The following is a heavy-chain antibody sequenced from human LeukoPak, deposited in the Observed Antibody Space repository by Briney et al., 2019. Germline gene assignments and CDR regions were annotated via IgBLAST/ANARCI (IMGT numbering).Heavy chain of an antibody. D-gene: IGHD6-19*01. Sequence: GGSLRLSCAASGFTFSSYAMHWVRQAPGKGLEWVAVISYDGSNKYYADSVKGRFTISRDNSKNTLYLQMNSLRAEDTAVYYCARDLGPRIAVGGGIDYWGQGTLVTVSS. CDR2: ISYDGSNK. V-gene: IGHV3-30-3*01. CDR3: ARDLGPRIAVGGGIDY. J-gene: IGHJ4*02. CDR1: GFTFSSYA.